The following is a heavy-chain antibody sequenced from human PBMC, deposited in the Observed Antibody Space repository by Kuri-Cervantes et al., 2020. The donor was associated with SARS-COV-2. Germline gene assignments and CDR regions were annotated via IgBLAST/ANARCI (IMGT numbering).Heavy chain of an antibody. CDR2: IYGGGST. J-gene: IGHJ6*02. Sequence: GGSLRLSCAASGFTVSSNYMSWVRQAPGKGLEWVSVIYGGGSTYYADSVKGRFTISRDNSKNTLYLQMNSLRAEDTAVYYCAKAISNYPSYYYYGMDVWGQGTTVTVSS. CDR1: GFTVSSNY. V-gene: IGHV3-66*01. CDR3: AKAISNYPSYYYYGMDV. D-gene: IGHD4-11*01.